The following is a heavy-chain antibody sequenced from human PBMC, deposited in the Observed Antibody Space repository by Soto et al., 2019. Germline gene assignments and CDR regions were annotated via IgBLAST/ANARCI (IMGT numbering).Heavy chain of an antibody. Sequence: EVPLLESGGGFVQPGGSLRLSCAASGFTFSLSAMSWVRQAPGRGLEWVSSISGGGGSTEYADAVKGRFTISRDNSKDTVHLQMNSLRAEDTAVYYWAKGTEYDILTGCDYWGQGALVTVSS. V-gene: IGHV3-23*01. J-gene: IGHJ4*02. CDR3: AKGTEYDILTGCDY. CDR2: ISGGGGST. CDR1: GFTFSLSA. D-gene: IGHD3-9*01.